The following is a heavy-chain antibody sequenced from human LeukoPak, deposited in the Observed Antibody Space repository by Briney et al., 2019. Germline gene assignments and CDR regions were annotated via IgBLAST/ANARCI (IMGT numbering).Heavy chain of an antibody. V-gene: IGHV4-61*01. Sequence: PSETLSLTCTVSGVSVSSGSYYWSWIRQPPGKGLEWIGYIYYSGSTNYNPSLKSRVTISVDTSKNQFSLKLSSVTAADTAVYYCAREGDNWFDPWGQGTLVTVSS. CDR2: IYYSGST. J-gene: IGHJ5*02. CDR1: GVSVSSGSYY. CDR3: AREGDNWFDP.